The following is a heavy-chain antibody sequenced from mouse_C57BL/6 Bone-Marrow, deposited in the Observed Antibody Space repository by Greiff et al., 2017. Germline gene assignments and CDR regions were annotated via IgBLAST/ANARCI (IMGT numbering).Heavy chain of an antibody. V-gene: IGHV1-50*01. Sequence: QVQLKQPGAELVKPGASVKLSCKASGYTFTSYWMQWVKQRPGQGLEWIGEIDPSDSYTNYNQKFKGKATLTVDTSSSTAFMQLSSLTSEDSAVYYCASYDWFAYWGQGTLVTVSA. J-gene: IGHJ3*01. CDR2: IDPSDSYT. CDR1: GYTFTSYW. CDR3: ASYDWFAY. D-gene: IGHD2-3*01.